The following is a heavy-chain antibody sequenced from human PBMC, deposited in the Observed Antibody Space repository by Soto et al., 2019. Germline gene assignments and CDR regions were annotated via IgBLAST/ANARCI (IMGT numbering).Heavy chain of an antibody. D-gene: IGHD2-21*02. Sequence: SVRVSCKASGGTFSSYAISWVRQAPGQGLEWMGGMIPIFGTANYAQKFQGRVTITADESTSTAYTELSSLRSEDTAVYYCARXCGVVTALSINRFDPWGQGTLVTVSS. CDR2: MIPIFGTA. CDR1: GGTFSSYA. CDR3: ARXCGVVTALSINRFDP. J-gene: IGHJ5*02. V-gene: IGHV1-69*13.